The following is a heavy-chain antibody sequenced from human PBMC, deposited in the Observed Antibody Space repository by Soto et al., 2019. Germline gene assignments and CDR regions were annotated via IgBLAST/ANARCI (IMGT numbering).Heavy chain of an antibody. V-gene: IGHV1-8*01. CDR2: MNPNSGNT. D-gene: IGHD3-16*01. Sequence: GASVKVSCKASGYTFTSYDINWVRQATGQGLEWMGWMNPNSGNTGYAQKFQGRVTMTRNTSISTAYMELSSLRSEDTAVYYCARGLMPLWLRSFDQWGLGALVTVSS. CDR1: GYTFTSYD. J-gene: IGHJ4*02. CDR3: ARGLMPLWLRSFDQ.